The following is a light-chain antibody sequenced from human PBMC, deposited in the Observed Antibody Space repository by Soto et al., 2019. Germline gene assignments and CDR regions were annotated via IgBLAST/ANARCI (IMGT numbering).Light chain of an antibody. CDR2: GVT. J-gene: IGLJ1*01. CDR3: CSYAGRYSYV. CDR1: SSDVGGYDY. Sequence: QSVLTQPRSVSGSPGQSVTISCTGTSSDVGGYDYVSWFQQHPDKAPKLMIYGVTKRPSGVPDRFSGSKSGNTASLIISGLRADDEADYYCCSYAGRYSYVFGTGTKVTVL. V-gene: IGLV2-11*01.